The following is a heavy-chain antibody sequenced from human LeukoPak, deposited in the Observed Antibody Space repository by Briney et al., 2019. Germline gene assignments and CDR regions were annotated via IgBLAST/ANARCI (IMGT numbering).Heavy chain of an antibody. J-gene: IGHJ3*02. CDR3: ARVPNWNDDAFDI. CDR1: GGSISSYY. Sequence: SETLSLTCTVSGGSISSYYWSWIRQPPGKGLEWIGYIYYSGSTNYNPSLKSRVTISVDTSKSQFSLKLSSVTAADTAVYYCARVPNWNDDAFDIWGQGTMVTVSS. V-gene: IGHV4-59*01. D-gene: IGHD1-1*01. CDR2: IYYSGST.